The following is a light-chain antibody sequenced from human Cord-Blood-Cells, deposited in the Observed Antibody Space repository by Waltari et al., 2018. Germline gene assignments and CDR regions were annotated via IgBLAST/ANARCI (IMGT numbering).Light chain of an antibody. CDR3: QQYYSYLWT. CDR1: QGISSY. CDR2: AAS. V-gene: IGKV1-8*01. Sequence: AIRMTQSPSSLSASTGDRVTITCRASQGISSYLAWYQQKPGKAPKLLIYAASTLQRGVPSRFSGSGSGTYFTLTISCLQSEDFATYYCQQYYSYLWTFGQGTKVEIK. J-gene: IGKJ1*01.